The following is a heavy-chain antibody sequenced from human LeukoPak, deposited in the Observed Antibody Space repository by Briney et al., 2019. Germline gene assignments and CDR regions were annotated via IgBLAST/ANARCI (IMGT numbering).Heavy chain of an antibody. J-gene: IGHJ5*02. CDR3: ARHDYGDWFAP. Sequence: SETLSLTCTVSGGSISSYYWSWIRQPPGKGLEWIGYIYYSGSTNYNPSLKSRVTISVDTSKNQFSLKLSSVTAADTAVYYCARHDYGDWFAPSGQGKLVTASP. D-gene: IGHD4-17*01. V-gene: IGHV4-59*01. CDR1: GGSISSYY. CDR2: IYYSGST.